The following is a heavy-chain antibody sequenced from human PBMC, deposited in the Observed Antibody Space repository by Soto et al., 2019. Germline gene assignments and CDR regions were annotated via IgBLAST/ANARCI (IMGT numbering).Heavy chain of an antibody. CDR3: ARDPAGMLALGDY. CDR1: GYTFTSYA. CDR2: INAGNGNT. Sequence: ASVKVSCKASGYTFTSYAMHWVRQAPGQRLEWMGWINAGNGNTKYSQKFQGRVTITRDTSASTAYMELSSLRSEDTAVYYCARDPAGMLALGDYRGQRTLVTVSS. D-gene: IGHD6-13*01. J-gene: IGHJ4*02. V-gene: IGHV1-3*01.